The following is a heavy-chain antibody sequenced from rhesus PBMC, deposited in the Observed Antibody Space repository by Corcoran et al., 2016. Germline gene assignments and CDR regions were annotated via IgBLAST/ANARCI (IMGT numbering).Heavy chain of an antibody. D-gene: IGHD2-15*01. Sequence: QVQLQESGPGLVKPSETLSLTCAVSGGSISSGYYYWSWIRQPPGKGREWIGYIYGSGGGTNSNPPLRTRVTISIGTSKHQFSLKLSSVTAADTAVYYCAREYCSSTYCLRGGLDSWGQGVVVTVSS. CDR3: AREYCSSTYCLRGGLDS. CDR1: GGSISSGYYY. V-gene: IGHV4-106*01. CDR2: IYGSGGGT. J-gene: IGHJ6*01.